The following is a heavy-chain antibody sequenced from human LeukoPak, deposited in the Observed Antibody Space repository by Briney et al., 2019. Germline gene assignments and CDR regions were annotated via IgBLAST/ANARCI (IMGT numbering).Heavy chain of an antibody. CDR1: GGSISSSSYY. CDR3: ARDPSTVNSPFGYYYYYGMDV. CDR2: IYYSGST. Sequence: SETLSLTCTVSGGSISSSSYYWGWIRQPPGKGLEWIGSIYYSGSTYYNPSLKSRVTISVDTSKNQFSLKLSSVTAADTAVYYCARDPSTVNSPFGYYYYYGMDVWGQGTTVTVSS. J-gene: IGHJ6*02. D-gene: IGHD4-17*01. V-gene: IGHV4-39*02.